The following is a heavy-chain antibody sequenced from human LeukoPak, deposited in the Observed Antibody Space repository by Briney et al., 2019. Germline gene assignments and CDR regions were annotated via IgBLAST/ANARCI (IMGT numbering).Heavy chain of an antibody. CDR1: GASISSSY. V-gene: IGHV4-59*01. CDR2: IYYSGST. D-gene: IGHD6-13*01. CDR3: ARVGGGQQLVASPLYYFDY. Sequence: SETLSLTCTVSGASISSSYWSWIRQPPGKGLEWIGYIYYSGSTKYNPSLKSRVTISVDTSKNQFSLKLSSVTAADTAVYYCARVGGGQQLVASPLYYFDYWGQGTLVTVSS. J-gene: IGHJ4*02.